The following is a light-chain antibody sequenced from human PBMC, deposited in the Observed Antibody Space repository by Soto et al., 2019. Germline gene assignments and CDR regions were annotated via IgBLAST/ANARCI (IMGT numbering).Light chain of an antibody. CDR2: AAS. Sequence: DIQMTQSPSPLSASVGDRVTITCRASQSISSYLNWYQQKPGKAPKLLIYAASSLQSGVPSRFSGSGSGTDFTLTISSLQPEDFATYYCQQSYSTLLTFGQGTRLEIK. CDR3: QQSYSTLLT. CDR1: QSISSY. V-gene: IGKV1-39*01. J-gene: IGKJ5*01.